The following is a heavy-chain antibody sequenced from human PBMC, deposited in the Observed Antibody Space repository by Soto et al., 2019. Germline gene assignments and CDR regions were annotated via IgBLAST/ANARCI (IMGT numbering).Heavy chain of an antibody. V-gene: IGHV1-69*13. CDR2: IIPIFGTA. CDR1: GGTFSSYA. J-gene: IGHJ6*02. D-gene: IGHD1-26*01. Sequence: SVKVSCKASGGTFSSYAISWVRQAPGQGLEWMGGIIPIFGTANYAQKFQGRVTITADESTSTAYMELSSLRSEDTAVYYCARVIVGAPPDYYYYGMDVWGQGTTVTVSS. CDR3: ARVIVGAPPDYYYYGMDV.